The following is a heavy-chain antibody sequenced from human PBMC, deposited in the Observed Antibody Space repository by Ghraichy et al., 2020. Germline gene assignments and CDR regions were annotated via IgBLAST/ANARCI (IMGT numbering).Heavy chain of an antibody. CDR1: GGSFSGYY. CDR2: INHSGST. V-gene: IGHV4-34*01. Sequence: SETLSLTCAVYGGSFSGYYWSWIRQPPGKGLEWIGEINHSGSTNYNPSLKSRVTISVDTSKNQFSLKLSSVTAADTAVYYCARGWQQLVRGLGYWGQGTLVTVSS. CDR3: ARGWQQLVRGLGY. D-gene: IGHD6-13*01. J-gene: IGHJ4*02.